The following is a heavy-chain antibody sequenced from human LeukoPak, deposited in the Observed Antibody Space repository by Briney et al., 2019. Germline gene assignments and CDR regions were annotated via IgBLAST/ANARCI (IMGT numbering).Heavy chain of an antibody. CDR1: GYIFTHCW. V-gene: IGHV5-51*01. CDR3: ARLADNWFDP. CDR2: IYPGDSDT. Sequence: GESLKISCQVSGYIFTHCWIGWVRQMPGKGLEWMGIIYPGDSDTRYSPSFQGQVTISADKSINTAYLQWSSLKASDTAIYYCARLADNWFDPWGQGTLVTVSS. J-gene: IGHJ5*02.